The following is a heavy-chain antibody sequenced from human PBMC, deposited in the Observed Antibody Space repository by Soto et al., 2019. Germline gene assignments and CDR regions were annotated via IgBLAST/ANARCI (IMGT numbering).Heavy chain of an antibody. D-gene: IGHD3-22*01. Sequence: GGSLRLSCAASGFTFSSYAMSWVRQAPGKGLEWVSVISGSGGSTYYADSVKGRFTISRDNSKNTLYLQMNSLRAEDTAVYYRAKTSSGYYYYYYGMDVWGQGTTVTVSS. V-gene: IGHV3-23*01. CDR2: ISGSGGST. CDR3: AKTSSGYYYYYYGMDV. CDR1: GFTFSSYA. J-gene: IGHJ6*02.